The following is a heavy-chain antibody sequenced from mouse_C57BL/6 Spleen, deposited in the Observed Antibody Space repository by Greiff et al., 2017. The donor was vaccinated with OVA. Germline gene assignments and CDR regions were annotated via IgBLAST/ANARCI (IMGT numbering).Heavy chain of an antibody. D-gene: IGHD1-1*01. CDR1: GYTFTSYW. CDR2: IDPSDSET. J-gene: IGHJ3*01. Sequence: QVQLQQPGAELVRPGSSVKLSCKASGYTFTSYWMHWVKQRPIQGLEWIGNIDPSDSETHYNQKFKDKATLTVDKSSSTAYMQRSSLTSEYSAVYYCARADYGSREGAWFAYWGQGTLVTVSA. CDR3: ARADYGSREGAWFAY. V-gene: IGHV1-52*01.